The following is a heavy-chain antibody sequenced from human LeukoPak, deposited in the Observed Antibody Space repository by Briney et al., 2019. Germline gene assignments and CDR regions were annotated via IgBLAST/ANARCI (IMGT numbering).Heavy chain of an antibody. Sequence: TSGTLSLTCTVSGGSISNYFWSWVRQPAGKGLEWIGRIYSTGRSDYNPSLKSRITMSVDTSKNQFSLKLSSVTAADTAVYYCARDGPRSGYDLGHFDNLGQGTLVTASS. CDR3: ARDGPRSGYDLGHFDN. CDR1: GGSISNYF. D-gene: IGHD5-12*01. CDR2: IYSTGRS. J-gene: IGHJ4*02. V-gene: IGHV4-4*07.